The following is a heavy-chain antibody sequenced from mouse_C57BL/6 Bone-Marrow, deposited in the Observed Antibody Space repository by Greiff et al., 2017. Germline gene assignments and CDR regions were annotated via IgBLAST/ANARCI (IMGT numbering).Heavy chain of an antibody. J-gene: IGHJ3*01. CDR3: TSPYDVYYVPWFAY. D-gene: IGHD2-3*01. V-gene: IGHV1-5*01. Sequence: VQLKESGTVLARPGASVKMSCKTSGYTFTSYWMHWVKQRPGQGLEWIGAIYPGNRDTSYNQKFKGKAKLTAVTAASTAYIELSSLTNEDSAVYYCTSPYDVYYVPWFAYWGQGTLVTASA. CDR2: IYPGNRDT. CDR1: GYTFTSYW.